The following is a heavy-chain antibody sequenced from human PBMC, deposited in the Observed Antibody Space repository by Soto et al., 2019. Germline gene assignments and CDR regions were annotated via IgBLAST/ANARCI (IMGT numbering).Heavy chain of an antibody. D-gene: IGHD6-19*01. Sequence: ASVKVSCKASGGTFSSYAISWVRQAPGQGLEWMGGIIPIFGTANYAQKFQGRVTITADESTSTAYMELSSLRSEDTAVYYCARRYSSGSRYYYYGLDVWGQGTTVTVSS. V-gene: IGHV1-69*13. J-gene: IGHJ6*02. CDR2: IIPIFGTA. CDR3: ARRYSSGSRYYYYGLDV. CDR1: GGTFSSYA.